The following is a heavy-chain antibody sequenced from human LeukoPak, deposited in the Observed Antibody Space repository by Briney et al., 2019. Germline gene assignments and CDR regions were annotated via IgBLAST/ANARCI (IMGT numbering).Heavy chain of an antibody. Sequence: GGSLRLSCAASGFTFDDYGMSWVRQAPGKGLEWVSGINWNGGSTGYADSVKGRFTISRDNAKNSLYLQMNSLRAEDTALYHCARDLIAVAGLGYYGMDVWGQGTTVTVSS. CDR1: GFTFDDYG. J-gene: IGHJ6*02. CDR2: INWNGGST. CDR3: ARDLIAVAGLGYYGMDV. V-gene: IGHV3-20*01. D-gene: IGHD6-19*01.